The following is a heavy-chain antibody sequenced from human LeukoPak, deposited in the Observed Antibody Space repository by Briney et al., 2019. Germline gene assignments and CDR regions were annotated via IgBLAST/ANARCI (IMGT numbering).Heavy chain of an antibody. CDR2: ISGSGGNT. CDR1: GLTFSSYA. D-gene: IGHD3-10*01. Sequence: GGSLRLSCAASGLTFSSYAMNWVRQAPGKGLEWVSAISGSGGNTYYADSVKGRLTISRDNSKSTLYLQMSSLRAEDTAVYYCAKGESPQYMVRGVPYYYYVMDVWGQGTTVTVAS. V-gene: IGHV3-23*01. J-gene: IGHJ6*02. CDR3: AKGESPQYMVRGVPYYYYVMDV.